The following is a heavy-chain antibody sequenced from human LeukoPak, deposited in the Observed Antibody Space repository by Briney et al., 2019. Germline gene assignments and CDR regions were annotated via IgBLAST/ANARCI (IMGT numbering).Heavy chain of an antibody. CDR1: GGSFSGCY. D-gene: IGHD6-19*01. J-gene: IGHJ4*02. Sequence: SETLSLTCAVYGGSFSGCYWSWIRQPPGKGLEWIGEINHSGSTNYNPSLKSRVTISVDTSKNQFSLKLSSVTAADTAVYYCARGVAVAGTLDYWGQGTLVTVSS. V-gene: IGHV4-34*01. CDR2: INHSGST. CDR3: ARGVAVAGTLDY.